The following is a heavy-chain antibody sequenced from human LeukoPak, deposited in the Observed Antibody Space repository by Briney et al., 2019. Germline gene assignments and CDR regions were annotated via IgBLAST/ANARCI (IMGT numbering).Heavy chain of an antibody. D-gene: IGHD1-14*01. CDR3: ARVRLDRSERNLDAFEN. J-gene: IGHJ3*02. V-gene: IGHV3-53*01. Sequence: GGSLRLSCAASGFTVSSNYMSWVRQAPGKGLEWVSGIYSGGSTYYADSVKGRFTISRDNSKNTVYLQMNSLRAEDTAVYFCARVRLDRSERNLDAFENWGQGTMVTVSS. CDR2: IYSGGST. CDR1: GFTVSSNY.